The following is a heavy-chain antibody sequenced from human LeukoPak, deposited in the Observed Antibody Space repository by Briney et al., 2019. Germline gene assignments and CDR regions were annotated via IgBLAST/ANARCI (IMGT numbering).Heavy chain of an antibody. Sequence: GASVKVSCKASGYTLTSYYMHWVRQAPGQGLEWMGLINPTGGSTGYAQKFQGRVTMTRDMSTSTDYMELSSLRSEDTAIYYCARDNSVGDSAWWFDPWGQGTLVTVSS. D-gene: IGHD5-12*01. J-gene: IGHJ5*02. V-gene: IGHV1-46*01. CDR3: ARDNSVGDSAWWFDP. CDR2: INPTGGST. CDR1: GYTLTSYY.